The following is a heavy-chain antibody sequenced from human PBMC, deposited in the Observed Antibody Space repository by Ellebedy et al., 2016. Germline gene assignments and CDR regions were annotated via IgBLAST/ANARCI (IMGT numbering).Heavy chain of an antibody. CDR3: ARSDSSSDYYYYGMDV. J-gene: IGHJ6*02. V-gene: IGHV3-11*01. CDR1: GFPFSDYY. Sequence: GESLKISXAASGFPFSDYYMSWIRQAPGKGLEWVSYISSSGSTIYYADSVKGRFTISRDNAKNSLYLQMNSLRAEDTAVYYCARSDSSSDYYYYGMDVWGQGTTVTVSS. D-gene: IGHD6-6*01. CDR2: ISSSGSTI.